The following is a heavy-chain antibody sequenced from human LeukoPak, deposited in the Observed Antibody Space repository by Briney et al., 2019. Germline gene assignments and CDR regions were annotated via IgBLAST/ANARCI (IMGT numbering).Heavy chain of an antibody. CDR3: ARDRRLGYCSGGSCLNWFDP. J-gene: IGHJ5*02. Sequence: GRSLRLSCAASGFTFSSYAMHWVRQAPGKGLEWVAVISDDGSNKYYADSVKGRFTISRDNSKNTLYLQMNSLRAEDTAVYYCARDRRLGYCSGGSCLNWFDPWGKGTLVTVSS. CDR1: GFTFSSYA. D-gene: IGHD2-15*01. CDR2: ISDDGSNK. V-gene: IGHV3-30*04.